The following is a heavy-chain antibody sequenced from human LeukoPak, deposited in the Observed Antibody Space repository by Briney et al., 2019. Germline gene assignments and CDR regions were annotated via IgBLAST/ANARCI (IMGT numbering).Heavy chain of an antibody. CDR3: ARSGVVVDALERGVANWFDP. Sequence: GGSLRLSCAASGFTFSSYAINWVLQAPGEGLEWVSSISSSSSYIYYADSVKGRFTISRDNAKNSLYLQMNSLRAEDTAVYYCARSGVVVDALERGVANWFDPWGEGTLVTVSS. D-gene: IGHD2-15*01. CDR2: ISSSSSYI. J-gene: IGHJ5*02. V-gene: IGHV3-21*01. CDR1: GFTFSSYA.